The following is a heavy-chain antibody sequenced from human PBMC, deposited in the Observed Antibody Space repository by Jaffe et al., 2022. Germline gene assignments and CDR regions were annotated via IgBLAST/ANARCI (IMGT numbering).Heavy chain of an antibody. V-gene: IGHV4-34*01. J-gene: IGHJ4*02. CDR3: ARHRGWQQLVRPFDY. CDR2: INHSGST. CDR1: GGSFSGYY. D-gene: IGHD6-13*01. Sequence: QVQLQQWGAGLLKPSETLSLTCAVYGGSFSGYYWSWIRQPPGKGLEWIGEINHSGSTNYNPSLKSRVTISVDTSKNQFSLKLSSVTAADTAVYYCARHRGWQQLVRPFDYWGQGTLVTVSS.